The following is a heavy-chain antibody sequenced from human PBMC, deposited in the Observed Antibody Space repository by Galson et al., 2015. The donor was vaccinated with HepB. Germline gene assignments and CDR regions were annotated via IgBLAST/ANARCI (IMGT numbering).Heavy chain of an antibody. J-gene: IGHJ5*02. CDR1: GYTFSSYA. Sequence: SVKVSCKASGYTFSSYAIHWMRQAPGQRLEWMGWINAGNGNTKYSQKLQGRVTITRDTSASTAYMDLNSLTSEDTAVYYCARGRLGGIAADWFDPWGQGTLVTVSS. V-gene: IGHV1-3*01. CDR2: INAGNGNT. CDR3: ARGRLGGIAADWFDP. D-gene: IGHD6-13*01.